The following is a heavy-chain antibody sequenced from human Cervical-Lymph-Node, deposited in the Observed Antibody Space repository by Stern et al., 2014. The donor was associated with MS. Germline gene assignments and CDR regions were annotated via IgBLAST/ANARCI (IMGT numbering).Heavy chain of an antibody. CDR1: GGTFSTQA. CDR3: ATPSTVTVGGMDV. Sequence: QVQLVQSGAEVTTPGSSVKVSCKASGGTFSTQAINWVRQAPGQGLEWVGGIIPIFGTPNYAQKVQDRVTITADESTSTAYMDLNSLRSEDTAVYYCATPSTVTVGGMDVWGQGTTVTVSS. V-gene: IGHV1-69*01. CDR2: IIPIFGTP. D-gene: IGHD4-17*01. J-gene: IGHJ6*02.